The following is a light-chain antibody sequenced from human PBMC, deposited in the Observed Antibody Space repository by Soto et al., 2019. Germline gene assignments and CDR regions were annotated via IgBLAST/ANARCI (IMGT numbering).Light chain of an antibody. CDR2: EVS. V-gene: IGLV2-8*01. J-gene: IGLJ1*01. CDR1: SSDVGGYNY. CDR3: SSYAGSKV. Sequence: QSVLTQPPSASGSPGQSVTISCTGTSSDVGGYNYVSWYQQHPGKAPKLMIYEVSKRPSGVTDRFSGSKSGNTAPLTVSGLQAEDEADYYCSSYAGSKVFRTATKVTVL.